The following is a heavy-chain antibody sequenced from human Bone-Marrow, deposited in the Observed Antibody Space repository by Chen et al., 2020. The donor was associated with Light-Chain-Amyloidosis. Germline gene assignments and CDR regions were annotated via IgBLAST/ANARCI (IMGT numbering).Heavy chain of an antibody. CDR2: IIPIADLP. CDR1: GGSFNNFA. J-gene: IGHJ5*02. Sequence: QVQLVQCGAEVKKPGSSVKVSCKASGGSFNNFASNWVRQAPGQGLEWMGRIIPIADLPTYAQRFQGRLTITADKSTSTAFMELTSLTSEDTAIYYCARDDVPWGQGTQVTVSS. V-gene: IGHV1-69*04. CDR3: ARDDVP.